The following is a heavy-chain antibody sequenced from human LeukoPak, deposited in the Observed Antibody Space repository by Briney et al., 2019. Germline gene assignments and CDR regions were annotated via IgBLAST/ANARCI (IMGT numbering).Heavy chain of an antibody. D-gene: IGHD6-19*01. V-gene: IGHV4-4*07. CDR1: GGSISSYD. Sequence: SETLSLTCTVSGGSISSYDWSWIRQPAGKGLGLIGRIYTSGSTTYNPSLKSRVTMSVDTSKTQFSLKLTSVTAADTAVYYCARDLSHSGWYQEGYWGQGTLVTVSS. J-gene: IGHJ4*02. CDR2: IYTSGST. CDR3: ARDLSHSGWYQEGY.